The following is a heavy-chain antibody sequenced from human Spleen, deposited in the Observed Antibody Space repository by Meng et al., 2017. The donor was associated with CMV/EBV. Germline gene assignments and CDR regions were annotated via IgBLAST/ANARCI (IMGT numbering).Heavy chain of an antibody. J-gene: IGHJ6*02. CDR1: GYTFTSYD. CDR3: ARDVHYSNNRYYYYGMDV. V-gene: IGHV1-8*01. CDR2: MNPNSGNT. Sequence: ASVKVSCKASGYTFTSYDINWVRQATGQGLEWMGWMNPNSGNTGYAQKFQGRVTMTRNTSISTAYMELSSLRSEDTAVYYCARDVHYSNNRYYYYGMDVWGQGTTVTVSS. D-gene: IGHD4-11*01.